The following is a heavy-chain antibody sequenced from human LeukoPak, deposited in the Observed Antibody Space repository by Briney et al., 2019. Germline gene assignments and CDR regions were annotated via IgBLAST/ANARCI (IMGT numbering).Heavy chain of an antibody. CDR3: ARQEPIDYGVSQRYNWFDP. V-gene: IGHV4-59*08. J-gene: IGHJ5*02. Sequence: SETLSLTCIVSGDSTSTYYWSWIRQPPGKGLEWIGYIYYSGSTNYNPSLKSRVTISLDTSKNQFSLKLSSVTAADTAVYYCARQEPIDYGVSQRYNWFDPWGQGTLVTVSS. CDR1: GDSTSTYY. D-gene: IGHD4-17*01. CDR2: IYYSGST.